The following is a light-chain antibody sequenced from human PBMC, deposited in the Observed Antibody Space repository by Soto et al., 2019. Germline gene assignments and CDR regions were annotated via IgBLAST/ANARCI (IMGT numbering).Light chain of an antibody. J-gene: IGKJ2*01. CDR2: GAS. V-gene: IGKV3-20*01. CDR1: QSVSSY. Sequence: EIVLTQSPGTLSLSPGERATLSCRASQSVSSYLAWYQQKPGQTPRLLIYGASNRATGIPDRFGGSGSGTDYTLTISRLEPEDFAVYYSQQYGNSPYTFGQGTKLEIK. CDR3: QQYGNSPYT.